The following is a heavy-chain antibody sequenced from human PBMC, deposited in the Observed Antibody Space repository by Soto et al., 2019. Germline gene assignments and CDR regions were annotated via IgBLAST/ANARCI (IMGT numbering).Heavy chain of an antibody. V-gene: IGHV3-33*01. CDR3: ARERLLSWFDP. CDR2: IWYDGSNK. J-gene: IGHJ5*02. Sequence: QVQLVESGGGVVQPGRSLRLSCAASGFTFSSYGMHWVRQAPGKGLERVAVIWYDGSNKYYADSVKGRFTISRDNSKNTLYLQMNSLRAEDTAVYYCARERLLSWFDPWGQGTLVTVSS. CDR1: GFTFSSYG. D-gene: IGHD2-21*01.